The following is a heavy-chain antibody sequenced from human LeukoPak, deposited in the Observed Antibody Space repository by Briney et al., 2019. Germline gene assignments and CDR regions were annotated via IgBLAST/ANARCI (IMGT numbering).Heavy chain of an antibody. CDR2: INHSGST. Sequence: SETLSLTCAVYGGSFSGYYWSWIRQPPGKGLEWIGEINHSGSTNYNPSLKSRVTISVDTSKNQVSLKLSSVTAADTAVYYCATYDSSGYLGYWGQGTLVTVSS. V-gene: IGHV4-34*01. CDR3: ATYDSSGYLGY. J-gene: IGHJ4*02. CDR1: GGSFSGYY. D-gene: IGHD3-22*01.